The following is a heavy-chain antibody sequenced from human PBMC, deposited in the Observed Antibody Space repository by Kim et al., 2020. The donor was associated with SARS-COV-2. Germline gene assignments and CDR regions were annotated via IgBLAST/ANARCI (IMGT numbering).Heavy chain of an antibody. J-gene: IGHJ4*02. CDR2: IKQDGSEK. CDR3: ASRLLNYGSESTSDY. Sequence: GGSLRLSCAASGFTFSSYWMSWVRQAPGKGLEWVANIKQDGSEKYYVDSVKGRFTISRDNAKNSLYLQMNSLRAEDTAVYYCASRLLNYGSESTSDYWGQGTLVTVSS. V-gene: IGHV3-7*03. CDR1: GFTFSSYW. D-gene: IGHD3-10*01.